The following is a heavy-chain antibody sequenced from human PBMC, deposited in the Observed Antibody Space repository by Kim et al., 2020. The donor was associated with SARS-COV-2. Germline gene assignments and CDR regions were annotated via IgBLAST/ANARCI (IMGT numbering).Heavy chain of an antibody. Sequence: SETLSLTCTVSGGSISSSSYYWGWIRQPPGKGLEWIGSIYYSGSTYYNPSLKCRVTISVDTSKNQFSLKLSSVTAADTAVYYCARGRDGYKNGGFRDYWGQGTLVTVSS. J-gene: IGHJ4*02. CDR1: GGSISSSSYY. V-gene: IGHV4-39*01. D-gene: IGHD5-12*01. CDR3: ARGRDGYKNGGFRDY. CDR2: IYYSGST.